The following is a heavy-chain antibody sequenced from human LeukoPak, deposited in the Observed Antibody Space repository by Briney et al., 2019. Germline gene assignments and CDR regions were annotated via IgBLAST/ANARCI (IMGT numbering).Heavy chain of an antibody. CDR3: ARAFGGSYNIFAFDI. Sequence: GGSLRLSCEGSAFIFSGHWMNWVRQTPGKGLEWVASIKEDGSERQYVDSVKGRFSISRDNTKGSLFLQLNSLRAEDTAVYYCARAFGGSYNIFAFDIWGQGTMVTVSS. CDR2: IKEDGSER. V-gene: IGHV3-7*03. J-gene: IGHJ3*02. D-gene: IGHD1-26*01. CDR1: AFIFSGHW.